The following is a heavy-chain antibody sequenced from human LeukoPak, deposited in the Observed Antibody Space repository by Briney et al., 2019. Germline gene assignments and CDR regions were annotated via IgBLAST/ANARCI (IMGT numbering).Heavy chain of an antibody. J-gene: IGHJ6*02. Sequence: QTGRSLRLSCAASGFTFSSYGMHWVRQAPGKGLEWVAVISYDGSNKYYADSVKGRFTISRDSSKNTLYLQMNSLRAEDTAVYYCARSYDFWGYGMDVWGRGTTVTVSS. V-gene: IGHV3-30*03. D-gene: IGHD3-3*01. CDR3: ARSYDFWGYGMDV. CDR2: ISYDGSNK. CDR1: GFTFSSYG.